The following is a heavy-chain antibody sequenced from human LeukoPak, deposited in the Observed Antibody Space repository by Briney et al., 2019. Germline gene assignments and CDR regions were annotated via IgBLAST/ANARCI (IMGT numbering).Heavy chain of an antibody. V-gene: IGHV3-11*04. D-gene: IGHD6-13*01. CDR1: GFTFSDYY. CDR2: ISSSGSML. CDR3: ASQLSSTLI. J-gene: IGHJ3*02. Sequence: GGSLRLSCTVSGFTFSDYYMSWVRQAPGKGLEWVSYISSSGSMLHYADSVEGRFTISRDNGKSSLYLQMSSLRVEDTAVYYCASQLSSTLIWGQGTMVTVSS.